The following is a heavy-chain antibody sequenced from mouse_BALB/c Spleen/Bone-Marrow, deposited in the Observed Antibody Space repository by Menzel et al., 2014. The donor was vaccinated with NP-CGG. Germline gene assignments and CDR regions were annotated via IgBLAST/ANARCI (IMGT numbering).Heavy chain of an antibody. CDR1: GFSLTAYG. J-gene: IGHJ1*01. D-gene: IGHD1-1*01. Sequence: VQLQQSGPGLVAPSQRLSITCTVSGFSLTAYGLNWVRQPPGKGLEWLGVIWGDGSTDYYSALKSRLSISKGNSKSQVFLKMNSLQTDDTARYYCARGSLLYYGGSYWYFDVWGAGTTVTVSS. CDR3: ARGSLLYYGGSYWYFDV. V-gene: IGHV2-6-7*01. CDR2: IWGDGST.